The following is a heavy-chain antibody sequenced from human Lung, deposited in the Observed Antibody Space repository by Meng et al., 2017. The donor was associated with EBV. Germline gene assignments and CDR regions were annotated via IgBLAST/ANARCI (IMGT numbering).Heavy chain of an antibody. Sequence: VQLFGSWGGVVQPGKSLVLPCAASGITFSADAMQGVRQAPGKGLEWVAIISYDGSNEYYTDSVKGRFTISRDNSKNMLYLQMNTLRAEDTAVYYCARDRVQLWFSWGQGTLVTVSS. J-gene: IGHJ5*02. CDR3: ARDRVQLWFS. V-gene: IGHV3-30-3*01. D-gene: IGHD5-18*01. CDR1: GITFSADA. CDR2: ISYDGSNE.